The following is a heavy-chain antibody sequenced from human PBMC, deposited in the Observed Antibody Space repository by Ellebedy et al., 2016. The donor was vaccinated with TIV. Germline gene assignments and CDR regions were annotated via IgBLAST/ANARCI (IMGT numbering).Heavy chain of an antibody. Sequence: GGSLRLSCVASGFSFSSYWMTWVRQAPGKGLEWVANIRLDGGDKYYVDSVKGRFIVSRDNAKNSLYLQMTSLRADDTGVYYCATDGSYGDYRTPRHAFVFWGQGTRVTVSS. CDR3: ATDGSYGDYRTPRHAFVF. CDR2: IRLDGGDK. D-gene: IGHD4-17*01. J-gene: IGHJ3*01. V-gene: IGHV3-7*01. CDR1: GFSFSSYW.